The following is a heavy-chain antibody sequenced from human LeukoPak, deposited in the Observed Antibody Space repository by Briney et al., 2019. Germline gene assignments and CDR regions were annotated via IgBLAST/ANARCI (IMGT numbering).Heavy chain of an antibody. Sequence: GGSLRLSCAVSGLTFSNFKMNWVRQAPGKGLEWVSYISDSGRTTFYADSVKGRFTISRDNAKNSLYLQMSSLRVEDTAVYYCASWAGNTQSDSWSGPFDYWGQGTLVAVSS. CDR1: GLTFSNFK. V-gene: IGHV3-48*03. D-gene: IGHD3-3*01. CDR3: ASWAGNTQSDSWSGPFDY. J-gene: IGHJ4*02. CDR2: ISDSGRTT.